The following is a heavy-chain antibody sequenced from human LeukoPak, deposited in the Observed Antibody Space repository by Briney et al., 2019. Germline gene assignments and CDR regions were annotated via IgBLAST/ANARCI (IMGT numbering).Heavy chain of an antibody. Sequence: GASVKVSCKASGYTFTSYGISWVRQAPGQGLEWMGWINPNSGGTNYAQKFQGRVTMTRDTSISTAYMELSRLRSDDTAVYYCARGWGIYTAMATAPIDYWGQGTLVTVSS. D-gene: IGHD5-18*01. CDR3: ARGWGIYTAMATAPIDY. CDR1: GYTFTSYG. J-gene: IGHJ4*02. CDR2: INPNSGGT. V-gene: IGHV1-2*02.